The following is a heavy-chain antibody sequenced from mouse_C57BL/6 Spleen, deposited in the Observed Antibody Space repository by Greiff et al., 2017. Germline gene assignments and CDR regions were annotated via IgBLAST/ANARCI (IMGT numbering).Heavy chain of an antibody. CDR3: ARCDYDRDWYFGV. CDR1: GYTFTSYG. V-gene: IGHV1-81*01. D-gene: IGHD2-4*01. J-gene: IGHJ1*03. Sequence: VQLQQSGAELARPGASVKLSCKASGYTFTSYGISWVKQRTGQGLEWIGEIYPRSGNTYYNEKFKGKATLTADKSSSTAYMELRSLTSEDSAVYFCARCDYDRDWYFGVWGTGTTVTASS. CDR2: IYPRSGNT.